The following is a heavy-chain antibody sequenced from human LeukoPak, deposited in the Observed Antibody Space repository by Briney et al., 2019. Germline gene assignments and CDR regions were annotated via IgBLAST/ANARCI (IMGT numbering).Heavy chain of an antibody. V-gene: IGHV3-23*01. D-gene: IGHD1-26*01. Sequence: GGSLRLSCAASGFTFSSYAMSWVRQAPGKGLEWVSAISGSGGSTYYADSVKGRFTISRDNSKNTLYLQMNSLRAEDTAVYYCARDSGSYQHYYYYYGMDVWGQGTTVTVSS. J-gene: IGHJ6*02. CDR2: ISGSGGST. CDR1: GFTFSSYA. CDR3: ARDSGSYQHYYYYYGMDV.